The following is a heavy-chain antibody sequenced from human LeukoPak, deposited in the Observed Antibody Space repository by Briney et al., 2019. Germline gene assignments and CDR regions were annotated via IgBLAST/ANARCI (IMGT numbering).Heavy chain of an antibody. CDR2: FYFSGSS. Sequence: PSETLSLTCSVSSVSINGYYWSWIRQSAGKGLEWLGRFYFSGSSDYNPSLKSRVSMSIDASQNHFYLRLTSVTAADTGVYFCAREVNEKHDAFDMWGQGTMVAVSS. CDR3: AREVNEKHDAFDM. V-gene: IGHV4-4*07. D-gene: IGHD2-8*01. J-gene: IGHJ3*02. CDR1: SVSINGYY.